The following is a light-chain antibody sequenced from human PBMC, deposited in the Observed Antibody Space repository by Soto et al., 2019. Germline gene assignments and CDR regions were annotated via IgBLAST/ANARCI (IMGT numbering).Light chain of an antibody. Sequence: IVLTQSPGTLSLSPGEGASVSCRASQSLNSGYLAWYQQKPGQAPRLLIYGASSRATSIPDRFSGSRSGTNFTLTISRLEPEDFAVYFCQQYGSAPYTFGQGTKLEIK. CDR1: QSLNSGY. CDR3: QQYGSAPYT. CDR2: GAS. J-gene: IGKJ2*01. V-gene: IGKV3-20*01.